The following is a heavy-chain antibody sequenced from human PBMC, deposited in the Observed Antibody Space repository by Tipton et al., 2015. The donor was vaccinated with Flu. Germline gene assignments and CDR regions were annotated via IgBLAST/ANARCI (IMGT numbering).Heavy chain of an antibody. D-gene: IGHD3-16*01. CDR2: ISAYNGNA. Sequence: QLVQSGAEVKKPGASVKVSCKASGYTFTSYGISWVRQAPGQGLEWMGWISAYNGNANYAQKLQGRVTMTTDTSTSTAYMELRSLRSDDTAVYYCARDQRSDDYAHLAYDYWGQGTLVTVSS. J-gene: IGHJ4*02. V-gene: IGHV1-18*01. CDR1: GYTFTSYG. CDR3: ARDQRSDDYAHLAYDY.